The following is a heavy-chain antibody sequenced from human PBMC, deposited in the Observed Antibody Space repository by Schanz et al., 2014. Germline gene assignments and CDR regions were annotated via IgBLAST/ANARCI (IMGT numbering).Heavy chain of an antibody. CDR1: GFAFSAYS. CDR3: ARVRAYDYGAEAHGMDV. D-gene: IGHD4-17*01. Sequence: VQLVESGGGVVQPVGSLRLSCAASGFAFSAYSMNWVRQAPGKGLEWVSSISSSGSYIYFPDSVKGRFTISRDNAKNSLYLQMNSLRAEDTAVYYCARVRAYDYGAEAHGMDVWGHGTTVTFSS. V-gene: IGHV3-21*01. CDR2: ISSSGSYI. J-gene: IGHJ6*02.